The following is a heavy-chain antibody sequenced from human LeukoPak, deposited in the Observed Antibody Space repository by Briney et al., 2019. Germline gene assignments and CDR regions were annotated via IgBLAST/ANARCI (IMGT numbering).Heavy chain of an antibody. CDR2: TSGPGGSR. CDR3: AKKVGLVSAPLYYFDL. J-gene: IGHJ4*02. CDR1: GFTFSSYA. V-gene: IGHV3-23*01. D-gene: IGHD6-6*01. Sequence: GGSLRLSCAASGFTFSSYAMSWVRQAPGKGLEWVSATSGPGGSRDYADSVKGRFTISRDNSRNTLYLQMNSLRAEDTAIYYCAKKVGLVSAPLYYFDLWGQGTLVTVSS.